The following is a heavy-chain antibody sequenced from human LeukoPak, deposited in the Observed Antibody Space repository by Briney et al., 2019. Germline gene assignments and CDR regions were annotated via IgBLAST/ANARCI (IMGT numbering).Heavy chain of an antibody. CDR3: AKCFYYSSGCLFDY. Sequence: GGSLRLSCAASGFTFSSYEMNWVRQAPGKGLEWVSYISSSGSTIYYADSVKGRFTISRDNSKNTLYLQMNSLRAEDTAVYYCAKCFYYSSGCLFDYWGQGTLVTVSS. D-gene: IGHD6-19*01. J-gene: IGHJ4*02. V-gene: IGHV3-48*03. CDR1: GFTFSSYE. CDR2: ISSSGSTI.